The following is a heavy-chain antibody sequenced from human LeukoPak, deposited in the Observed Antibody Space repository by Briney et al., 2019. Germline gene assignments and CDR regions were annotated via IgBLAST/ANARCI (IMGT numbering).Heavy chain of an antibody. CDR2: IYSGGST. D-gene: IGHD5-24*01. CDR3: ARRIRDGYTKANYFDY. CDR1: GFTVSSNY. J-gene: IGHJ4*02. V-gene: IGHV3-53*01. Sequence: GGSLRVSCAASGFTVSSNYMSWVRQAPGKGLEWVSVIYSGGSTYYADSVKGRFTISRDNSKNTLYLQMNSLRAEDTAVYYCARRIRDGYTKANYFDYWGQGTLVTVSS.